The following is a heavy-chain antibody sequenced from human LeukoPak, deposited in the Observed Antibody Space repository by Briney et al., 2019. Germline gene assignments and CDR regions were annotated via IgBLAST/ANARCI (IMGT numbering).Heavy chain of an antibody. CDR3: ARLLSNYYGSGSYYR. J-gene: IGHJ5*02. CDR1: GYSFTSYW. CDR2: IHPGDSDT. Sequence: GESLKISCKGSGYSFTSYWIGWVRQMPGKGLEWMGIIHPGDSDTRYSPSFQGQVTISADKSISTAYLQWSSLKASDTAMYYCARLLSNYYGSGSYYRWGQGTLVTVSS. V-gene: IGHV5-51*01. D-gene: IGHD3-10*01.